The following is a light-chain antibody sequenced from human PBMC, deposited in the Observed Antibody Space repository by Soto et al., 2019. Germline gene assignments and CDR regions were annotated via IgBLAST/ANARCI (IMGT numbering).Light chain of an antibody. V-gene: IGLV4-69*01. J-gene: IGLJ2*01. CDR2: LNSDGSH. Sequence: QLVLTQSPSASASLGASVKLTCTRSSGHSSYAIAWHQQQPEKGPRYLMKLNSDGSHSKGDGIPDRFSGSSSGAERYLTISSLQSEDEAYYYCQTWGTLSHVVFGGGTKLTVL. CDR3: QTWGTLSHVV. CDR1: SGHSSYA.